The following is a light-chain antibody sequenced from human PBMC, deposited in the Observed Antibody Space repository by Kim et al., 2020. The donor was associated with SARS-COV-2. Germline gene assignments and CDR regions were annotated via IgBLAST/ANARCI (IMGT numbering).Light chain of an antibody. CDR3: QQYGSLPPYT. J-gene: IGKJ2*01. CDR2: QTS. V-gene: IGKV3-20*01. CDR1: QTVYKGY. Sequence: IVLTQSPGTLSLSPGERATLSCRASQTVYKGYLAWYQQRPGQTPRLLLYQTSNRATGIPDRFSGSGSGTDFTLTISRVEPEDFAVYYCQQYGSLPPYTFGQGTKLEI.